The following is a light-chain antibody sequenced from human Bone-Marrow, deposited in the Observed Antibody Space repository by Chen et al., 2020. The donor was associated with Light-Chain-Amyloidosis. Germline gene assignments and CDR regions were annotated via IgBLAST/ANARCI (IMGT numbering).Light chain of an antibody. Sequence: SYELTQPPSVSVSPGQTARITCSGDDLPTKYAYWYQQKPGQAPVLVIHRDTERPSGISDRFSGASSGTTATLTIRGGQAEDEADYHCQSADSSGTYEVIFGGGTKLTVL. J-gene: IGLJ2*01. CDR1: DLPTKY. CDR2: RDT. CDR3: QSADSSGTYEVI. V-gene: IGLV3-25*03.